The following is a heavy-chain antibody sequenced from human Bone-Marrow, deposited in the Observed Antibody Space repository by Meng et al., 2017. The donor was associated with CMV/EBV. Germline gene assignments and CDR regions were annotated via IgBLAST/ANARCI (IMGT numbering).Heavy chain of an antibody. J-gene: IGHJ4*02. V-gene: IGHV3-23*01. Sequence: LSCSASGFSFSTYAMNWVRQAPGKGLEWVSVISASGDPTFCADSVRGRSTISRDNSKNILYLQMNSLRAEDTAVYYCATKERGGDFGRWGQGTLVTVSS. CDR1: GFSFSTYA. CDR3: ATKERGGDFGR. CDR2: ISASGDPT. D-gene: IGHD2-21*02.